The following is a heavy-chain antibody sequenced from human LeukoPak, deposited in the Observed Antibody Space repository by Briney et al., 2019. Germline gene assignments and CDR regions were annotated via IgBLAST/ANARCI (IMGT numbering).Heavy chain of an antibody. CDR1: GYTFTSYG. V-gene: IGHV1-24*01. J-gene: IGHJ4*02. D-gene: IGHD3-3*01. Sequence: ASVKVSCKASGYTFTSYGISWVRQAPGKGLEWMGGFDPEDGETIYAQKFQGRVTMTEDTSTDTAYMELSSLRSEDTAVYYCATLAPDFWSGYFLDYWGQGTLVTVSS. CDR2: FDPEDGET. CDR3: ATLAPDFWSGYFLDY.